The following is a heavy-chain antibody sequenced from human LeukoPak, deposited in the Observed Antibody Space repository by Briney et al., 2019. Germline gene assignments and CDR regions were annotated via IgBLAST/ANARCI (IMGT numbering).Heavy chain of an antibody. D-gene: IGHD2-2*01. J-gene: IGHJ4*02. V-gene: IGHV1-18*01. CDR2: ISAYDGNT. CDR1: GYTFTSYG. Sequence: ASVKVSCKASGYTFTSYGISWVRQAPGQGLEWMGWISAYDGNTNYAQKLQGRVTMTTDTSTSTAYMELRSLRSDDTAVYYCARDLAPKYPEDYWGQGTLVTVSS. CDR3: ARDLAPKYPEDY.